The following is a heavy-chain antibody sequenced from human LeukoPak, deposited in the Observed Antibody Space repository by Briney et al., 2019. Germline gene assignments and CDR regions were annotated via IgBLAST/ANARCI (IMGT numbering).Heavy chain of an antibody. D-gene: IGHD6-19*01. J-gene: IGHJ4*02. V-gene: IGHV4-59*01. CDR3: ARGLTLSSGWYFDY. CDR1: RGSISSDY. CDR2: IYYSGST. Sequence: SETLSLTRAVPRGSISSDYWRCIRQRPGKGLEWIGYIYYSGSTNYNPSLKSRVTISVDTSKNQFSLKLSSVTAADTAVYYCARGLTLSSGWYFDYWGQGTLVSVSS.